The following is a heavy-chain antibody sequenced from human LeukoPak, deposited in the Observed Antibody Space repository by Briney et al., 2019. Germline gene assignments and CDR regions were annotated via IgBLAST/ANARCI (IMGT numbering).Heavy chain of an antibody. CDR1: GYTFTGYY. J-gene: IGHJ4*02. D-gene: IGHD5-24*01. CDR3: ARMDRDSYVFDEYPHLDY. Sequence: ASVKVSCKASGYTFTGYYMHWVRQAPGQGLEWMGWINPNSGGTNYAQKFQGRVTMTRDTSVSTAYMELSRLRSDDTAVYYCARMDRDSYVFDEYPHLDYWGQGTLVTVSS. CDR2: INPNSGGT. V-gene: IGHV1-2*02.